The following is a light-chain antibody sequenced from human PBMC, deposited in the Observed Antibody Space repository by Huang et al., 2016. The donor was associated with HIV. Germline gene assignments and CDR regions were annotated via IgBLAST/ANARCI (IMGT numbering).Light chain of an antibody. V-gene: IGKV3-11*01. Sequence: EVVLTQSPATLSLSPGERATLSCRASQGVSSSFAWYHQKPGQAPRLLIYAASVRATGIPARFSGSASGTDFTLTISSLEPEDFAVYYCQQRRNWPPYTFGQGTKLEIK. CDR1: QGVSSS. CDR2: AAS. J-gene: IGKJ2*01. CDR3: QQRRNWPPYT.